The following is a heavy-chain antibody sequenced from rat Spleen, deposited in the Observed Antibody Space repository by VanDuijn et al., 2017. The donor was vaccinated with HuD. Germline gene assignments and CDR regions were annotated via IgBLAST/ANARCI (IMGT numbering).Heavy chain of an antibody. D-gene: IGHD1-10*01. Sequence: EVQLVESGGGLVQPGRSLKLSCVASGFTFNNYWMTWIRQAPGKGLEWVTSISNTGGGTYYPDSVKGRFTISRDNARSTLYLQMNSLRSEDTATYYCSRSETTTISPGDYWGQGVMVTVSS. CDR3: SRSETTTISPGDY. CDR1: GFTFNNYW. CDR2: ISNTGGGT. V-gene: IGHV5-31*01. J-gene: IGHJ2*01.